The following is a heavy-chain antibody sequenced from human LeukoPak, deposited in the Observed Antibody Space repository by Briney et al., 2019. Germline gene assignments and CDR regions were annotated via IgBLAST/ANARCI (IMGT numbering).Heavy chain of an antibody. J-gene: IGHJ5*02. CDR3: ARGRRWFDP. CDR1: GGSISSYY. V-gene: IGHV4-4*07. CDR2: MYSSGTT. Sequence: PSETLSLTCTVSGGSISSYYWSWIRQPAGKGLEWIGRMYSSGTTNYNSSLKSRVTMSVDTSKSQFSLKLSSVTAADTAVYYCARGRRWFDPWGQGALVTVSS.